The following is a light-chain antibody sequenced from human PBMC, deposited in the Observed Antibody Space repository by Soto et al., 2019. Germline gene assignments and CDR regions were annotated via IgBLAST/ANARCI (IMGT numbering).Light chain of an antibody. V-gene: IGKV3-15*01. J-gene: IGKJ1*01. CDR2: GAS. CDR1: QTVSRN. CDR3: QHYYNCTRT. Sequence: ELVMTQSPATLSLSPGERATLSCRSSQTVSRNLAWYQQKPGQAPRRLVYGASTRATGIPARFSGSGSGTEFTLTISSLQSEDFSVFSSQHYYNCTRTFGQGTKV.